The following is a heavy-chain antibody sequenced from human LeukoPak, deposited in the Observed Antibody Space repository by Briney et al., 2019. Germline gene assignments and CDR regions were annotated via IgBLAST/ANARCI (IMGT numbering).Heavy chain of an antibody. J-gene: IGHJ6*02. D-gene: IGHD5-24*01. Sequence: GGSLRLSCAASGFTVSSNYMSWVRQAPGKGLEWVSVIYSGGSTYYADSVKGRFTISRDNSKNTLYLQMNSLRAEDTAVYYCATTIGLRYYYYGMDVWGQGTTVTVSS. CDR2: IYSGGST. CDR1: GFTVSSNY. V-gene: IGHV3-53*01. CDR3: ATTIGLRYYYYGMDV.